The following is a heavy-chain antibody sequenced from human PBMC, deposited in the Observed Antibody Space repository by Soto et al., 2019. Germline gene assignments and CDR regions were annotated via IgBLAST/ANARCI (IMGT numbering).Heavy chain of an antibody. D-gene: IGHD3-3*01. J-gene: IGHJ5*02. CDR1: GFTFSSYA. Sequence: PGGSLRLSCAASGFTFSSYAMSWVRQAPGKGLEWVSAISGSGGSTYYADSVKGRFTISRDNSKNTLYLQMNSLRAEDTAVYYCAKESSVIFGVERHNWFDPWGQGTLVTVSS. V-gene: IGHV3-23*01. CDR2: ISGSGGST. CDR3: AKESSVIFGVERHNWFDP.